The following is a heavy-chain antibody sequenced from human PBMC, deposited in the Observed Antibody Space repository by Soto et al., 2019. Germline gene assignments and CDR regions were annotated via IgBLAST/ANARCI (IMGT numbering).Heavy chain of an antibody. CDR3: AAEGDNWKTTGFDY. J-gene: IGHJ4*02. Sequence: GASVKVSCKASGYAFTSYAMHWVRQAPGQRLEWMGWINAGNGNTKYSQKFQGRVTITRDTSASTAYMELSSLRSEDTAVYYCAAEGDNWKTTGFDYWGQGTLVTVSS. D-gene: IGHD1-20*01. CDR2: INAGNGNT. CDR1: GYAFTSYA. V-gene: IGHV1-3*01.